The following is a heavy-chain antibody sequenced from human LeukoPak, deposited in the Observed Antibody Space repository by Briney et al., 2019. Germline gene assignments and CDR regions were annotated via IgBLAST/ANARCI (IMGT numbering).Heavy chain of an antibody. CDR3: ARVSDISVAAYFDY. J-gene: IGHJ4*02. CDR1: GFTFSSYA. V-gene: IGHV3-30*04. CDR2: ISFDGTDA. Sequence: GGSLRLSCAASGFTFSSYAIHWVRQAPGKGLEWVAVISFDGTDAFYADSVKGRFTISRDNSKNTLYLQMNSLRAEDTALYYCARVSDISVAAYFDYWGQGTLVTVSS. D-gene: IGHD6-19*01.